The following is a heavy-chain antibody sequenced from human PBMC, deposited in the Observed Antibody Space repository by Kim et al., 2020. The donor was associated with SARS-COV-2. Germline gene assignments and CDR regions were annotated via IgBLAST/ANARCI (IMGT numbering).Heavy chain of an antibody. D-gene: IGHD3-9*01. J-gene: IGHJ6*02. CDR2: ISYDGSNK. CDR1: GFTFSSYA. CDR3: ARDRSYDILTVLSHYYGMDV. Sequence: GGSLRLSCAASGFTFSSYAMHWVRQAPGKGLEWVAVISYDGSNKYYADSVKGRFTISRDNSKNTLYLQMNSLRAEDTAVYYCARDRSYDILTVLSHYYGMDVWGQGTTVTVSS. V-gene: IGHV3-30*04.